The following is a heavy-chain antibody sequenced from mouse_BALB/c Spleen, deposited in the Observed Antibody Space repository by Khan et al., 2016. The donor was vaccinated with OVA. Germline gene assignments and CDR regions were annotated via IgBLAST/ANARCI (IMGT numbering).Heavy chain of an antibody. D-gene: IGHD1-3*01. V-gene: IGHV2-9*02. CDR1: GFSLSNYG. J-gene: IGHJ3*01. Sequence: QVQLKESGPGLVAPSQTLSITCTVSGFSLSNYGVHWVRRPPGKGLEWLGVIWAGGSTNHNSALMSRLSISKDDSKSQVFLKMNSLQTDDTAMYYCARAFYNGAWFAYLGQGTLVTVSA. CDR2: IWAGGST. CDR3: ARAFYNGAWFAY.